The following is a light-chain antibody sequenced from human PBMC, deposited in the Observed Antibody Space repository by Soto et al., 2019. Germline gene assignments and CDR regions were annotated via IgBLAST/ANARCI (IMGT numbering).Light chain of an antibody. CDR1: SSDVGGYNY. J-gene: IGLJ1*01. V-gene: IGLV2-8*01. CDR3: SSYAGSTPYV. CDR2: DVS. Sequence: QSALTQPPSASWSPGQSVTISCTGTSSDVGGYNYVSWYQQHPGQAPKLMIYDVSKRPSGVPDRFSGSKSGNTASLTVSGLQAEDEADYYCSSYAGSTPYVFGTGTKVTVL.